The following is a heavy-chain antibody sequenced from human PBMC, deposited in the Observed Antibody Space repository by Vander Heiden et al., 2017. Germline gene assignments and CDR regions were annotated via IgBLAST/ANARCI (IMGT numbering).Heavy chain of an antibody. Sequence: QVQLVQSGAEVKKPGSSVKVSCKASGGTFSNYAISWARQAPGQGLEWMGGIIPLFETPNYAQKFQGRVTIIADESTSTAYVELSSLRSEDTAVYYCARAARATVDGDYDPSTKQYGMDVWGQGTTGTVSS. V-gene: IGHV1-69*01. CDR3: ARAARATVDGDYDPSTKQYGMDV. CDR1: GGTFSNYA. J-gene: IGHJ6*02. CDR2: IIPLFETP. D-gene: IGHD4-17*01.